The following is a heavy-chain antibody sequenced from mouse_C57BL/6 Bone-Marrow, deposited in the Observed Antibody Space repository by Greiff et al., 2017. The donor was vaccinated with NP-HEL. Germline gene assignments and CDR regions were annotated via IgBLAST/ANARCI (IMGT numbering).Heavy chain of an antibody. Sequence: EVQGVESVAELVRPGASVKLSCTASGFIIKNTYMHWVKQRPEQGLEWIGRIDPANGNTKYAPKFQGKATITADTSSNTAYLQLSSLTSEDTAIYYCAIWYRDYWGQGTTLTVSS. CDR3: AIWYRDY. D-gene: IGHD2-1*01. J-gene: IGHJ2*01. V-gene: IGHV14-3*01. CDR1: GFIIKNTY. CDR2: IDPANGNT.